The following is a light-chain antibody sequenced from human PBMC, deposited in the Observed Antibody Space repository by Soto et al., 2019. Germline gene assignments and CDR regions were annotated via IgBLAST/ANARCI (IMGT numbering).Light chain of an antibody. V-gene: IGLV4-69*01. CDR3: QTWGTGIQV. Sequence: LVLTQSPSASASLGASAKLTCTLSSEHSSYVIAWHQQQPEKGPRYLMKLNSDGSHNKGDGIPDRFSGSSSGAERYLTISSLQSEDEADYYCQTWGTGIQVFGGGTKLTVL. J-gene: IGLJ3*02. CDR2: LNSDGSH. CDR1: SEHSSYV.